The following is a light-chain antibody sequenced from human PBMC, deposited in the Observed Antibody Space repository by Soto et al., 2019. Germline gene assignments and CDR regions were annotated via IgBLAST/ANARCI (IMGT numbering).Light chain of an antibody. CDR3: CSFAHSSDYV. CDR2: EVN. Sequence: QSALTQPASVSGSPGQSITMSCTGTSNDIGSYNLVSWYQQHPGKAPKLMIYEVNKRPSGVSNRFSGSRSGYTASLTISGLQADDEADYYCCSFAHSSDYVFGSGTKLTVL. V-gene: IGLV2-23*02. CDR1: SNDIGSYNL. J-gene: IGLJ1*01.